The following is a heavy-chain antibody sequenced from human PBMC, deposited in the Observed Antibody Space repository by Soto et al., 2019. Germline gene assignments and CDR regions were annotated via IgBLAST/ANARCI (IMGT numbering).Heavy chain of an antibody. J-gene: IGHJ4*02. CDR3: ARLPLDCSGGSCYSDY. CDR1: GGTFSSYT. V-gene: IGHV1-69*02. Sequence: QVQLVQSGAEVKKPGSSVKVSCKASGGTFSSYTISWVRQAPGQGLEWMGRIIPILGIANYAQKFQGRVTITAGKSTSTTYMELGSLRSEDTAGYYCARLPLDCSGGSCYSDYWGQGALVAVSS. CDR2: IIPILGIA. D-gene: IGHD2-15*01.